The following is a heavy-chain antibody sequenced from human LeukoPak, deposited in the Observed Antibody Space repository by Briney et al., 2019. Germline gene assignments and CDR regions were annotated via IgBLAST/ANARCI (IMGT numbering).Heavy chain of an antibody. Sequence: GASVKVSCKASGYTFTSYDINWVRQATGQGLEWMGWMNPNSANTGYAQKFQGRVTMTRNTTISTAYMELSSLRSEDTAVYYCVRGPPESSNSDYWGQGTLVTVSS. V-gene: IGHV1-8*01. CDR3: VRGPPESSNSDY. CDR1: GYTFTSYD. D-gene: IGHD6-13*01. CDR2: MNPNSANT. J-gene: IGHJ4*02.